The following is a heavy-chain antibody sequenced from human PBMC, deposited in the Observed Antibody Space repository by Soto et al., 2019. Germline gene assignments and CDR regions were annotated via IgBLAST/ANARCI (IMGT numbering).Heavy chain of an antibody. CDR2: MNPNSGDT. CDR1: GYTFTSYD. D-gene: IGHD5-12*01. J-gene: IGHJ4*02. V-gene: IGHV1-8*01. Sequence: QVQLVQSGAEVKKPGASVKVSCKASGYTFTSYDINWVRQATGQGLEWMGRMNPNSGDTGFARKFQGRLTMTRNTSISTAYMELSGLRSEDTAMYYCARDDGGYDYIGYWGQGTLVTVSS. CDR3: ARDDGGYDYIGY.